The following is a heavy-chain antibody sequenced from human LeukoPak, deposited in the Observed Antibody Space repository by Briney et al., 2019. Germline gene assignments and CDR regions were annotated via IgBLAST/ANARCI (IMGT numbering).Heavy chain of an antibody. J-gene: IGHJ4*02. CDR2: ISSSGNII. Sequence: GGSLRLSCAASGFTFSDYYMSWIRQAPGKGLEWVSYISSSGNIIYYADSVKGRFTISRDNGKNSLYLQTNSLRAEDTAVYYCARVPRGSYSFDYWGQGTLVTVSS. D-gene: IGHD1-26*01. CDR1: GFTFSDYY. V-gene: IGHV3-11*04. CDR3: ARVPRGSYSFDY.